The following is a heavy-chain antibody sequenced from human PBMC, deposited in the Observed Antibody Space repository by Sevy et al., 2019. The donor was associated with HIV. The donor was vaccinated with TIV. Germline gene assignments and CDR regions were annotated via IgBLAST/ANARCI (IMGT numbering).Heavy chain of an antibody. D-gene: IGHD3-3*01. CDR2: IKQDGSEK. J-gene: IGHJ5*02. CDR1: GFTFSSYW. V-gene: IGHV3-7*01. CDR3: ASERITIFGVVIPNWFDP. Sequence: GGPLRLSCAASGFTFSSYWMSWVRQAPGKGLEWVANIKQDGSEKYYVDSVKGRFAISRDNAKNSLYLQMNSLRAEDTAVYYCASERITIFGVVIPNWFDPWGQGTLVTVSS.